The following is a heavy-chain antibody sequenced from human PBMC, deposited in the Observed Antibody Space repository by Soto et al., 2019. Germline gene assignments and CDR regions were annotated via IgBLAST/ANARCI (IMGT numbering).Heavy chain of an antibody. CDR3: ARVARRWLRPFDY. CDR2: IYYSGST. J-gene: IGHJ4*02. CDR1: GGSISSGDYY. V-gene: IGHV4-30-4*01. Sequence: SETQSLTCTVSGGSISSGDYYWSWIRQPPGKGLEWIGYIYYSGSTYYNPSLKRRLTISVDTSQNQFPLKLSSVTAADTAVFYCARVARRWLRPFDYWGQGTLVIVSP. D-gene: IGHD5-12*01.